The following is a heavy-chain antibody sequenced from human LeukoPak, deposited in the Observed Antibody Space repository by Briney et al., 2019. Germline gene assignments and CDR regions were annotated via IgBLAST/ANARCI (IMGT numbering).Heavy chain of an antibody. CDR2: IKHDGSER. Sequence: PGGSLRLSCAASGFTFSTSWMTWVRQAPGKGLEFVANIKHDGSERYYVDSVKGRFTISRDNAKNSLYLQMDSLRAEDTAVYFRATGHTSLAPGGQGTLVTVSS. CDR1: GFTFSTSW. J-gene: IGHJ4*02. V-gene: IGHV3-7*01. CDR3: ATGHTSLAP.